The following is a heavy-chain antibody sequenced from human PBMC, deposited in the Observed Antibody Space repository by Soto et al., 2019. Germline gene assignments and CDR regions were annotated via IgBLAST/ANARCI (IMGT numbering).Heavy chain of an antibody. CDR3: SRDHSSSWLSYCDMDG. CDR2: TYYRSKWYN. CDR1: GDSVSSNSAA. D-gene: IGHD6-13*01. J-gene: IGHJ6*02. Sequence: SEPLSLTCAISGDSVSSNSAAWNWIRQSPSKGLEWLGRTYYRSKWYNDYAVSVKSRITINPDTSKNQFSLQLNSVTPENTPVYDCSRDHSSSWLSYCDMDGWGQGT. V-gene: IGHV6-1*01.